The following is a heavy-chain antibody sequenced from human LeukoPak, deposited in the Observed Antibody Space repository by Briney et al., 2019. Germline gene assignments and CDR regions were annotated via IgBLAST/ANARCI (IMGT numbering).Heavy chain of an antibody. Sequence: SETLSLTCTVSGGSISSYYWSWIRQPPGKGLGWIGYIYYSGSTNYNPSLKSRVTISVDTSKNQFSLKLSSVTAADTAVYYCARERVPVTGNNWFDPWGQGTLVTVSS. J-gene: IGHJ5*02. CDR2: IYYSGST. CDR1: GGSISSYY. CDR3: ARERVPVTGNNWFDP. V-gene: IGHV4-59*12. D-gene: IGHD6-19*01.